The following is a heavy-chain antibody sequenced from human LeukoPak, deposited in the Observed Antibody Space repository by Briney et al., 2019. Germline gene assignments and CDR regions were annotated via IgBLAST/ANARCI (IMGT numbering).Heavy chain of an antibody. D-gene: IGHD6-6*01. CDR2: IKQDGSEK. CDR3: ASGGRGLAARRFDY. V-gene: IGHV3-7*01. Sequence: GGSLRLSCAASGFTFSRYWMSWVRQAPGKGLEWVANIKQDGSEKYYVDSVKGRFTISRDNARNSLYLQMNSLRVGDTAVYYCASGGRGLAARRFDYWGQGTLVTVSA. J-gene: IGHJ4*02. CDR1: GFTFSRYW.